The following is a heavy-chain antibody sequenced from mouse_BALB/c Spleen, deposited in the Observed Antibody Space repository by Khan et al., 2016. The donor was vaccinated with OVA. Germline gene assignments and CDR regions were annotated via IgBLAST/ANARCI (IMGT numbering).Heavy chain of an antibody. CDR2: ISYSGNT. J-gene: IGHJ2*01. CDR3: ARVYGGDFDY. V-gene: IGHV3-2*02. D-gene: IGHD1-1*01. Sequence: EVQLQESGPGLVKPSQSLSLTCTVTGYSITSDYAWNWIRQFPGNKLEWMGFISYSGNTNYNPSLKSRISITRDTTKNQFFLQLSSVTIEDTATYYCARVYGGDFDYWGQGTTLTVSS. CDR1: GYSITSDYA.